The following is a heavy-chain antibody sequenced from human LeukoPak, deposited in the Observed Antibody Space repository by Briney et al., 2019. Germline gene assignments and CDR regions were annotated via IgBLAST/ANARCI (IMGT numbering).Heavy chain of an antibody. CDR2: INPNSGGT. V-gene: IGHV1-2*02. D-gene: IGHD3-9*01. CDR1: GYTFTGYY. J-gene: IGHJ4*02. Sequence: ASVKVSCKASGYTFTGYYMHWVRQAPGQGLEWMGWINPNSGGTNYAQKFQGRVTMTRDTSISTAYMELSRLRSEDMAVYYCARETGLLTFDYWGQGTLVTVSS. CDR3: ARETGLLTFDY.